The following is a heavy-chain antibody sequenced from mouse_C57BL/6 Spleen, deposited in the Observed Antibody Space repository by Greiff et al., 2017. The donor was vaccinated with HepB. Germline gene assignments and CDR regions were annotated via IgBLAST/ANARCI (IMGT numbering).Heavy chain of an antibody. CDR1: GFTFSDYY. CDR2: INYDGSST. J-gene: IGHJ3*01. CDR3: ARDRGYYDYDEGFAY. D-gene: IGHD2-4*01. Sequence: VMLVESEGGLVQPGSSMKLSCTASGFTFSDYYMAWVRQVPEKGLEWVANINYDGSSTYYLDSLKSRFIISRDNAKNILYLQMSSLKSEDTATYYCARDRGYYDYDEGFAYWGQGTLVTVSA. V-gene: IGHV5-16*01.